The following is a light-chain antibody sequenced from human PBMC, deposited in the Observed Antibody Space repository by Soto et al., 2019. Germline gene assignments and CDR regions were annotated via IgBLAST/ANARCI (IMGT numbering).Light chain of an antibody. Sequence: EIVLPQSPGTLSLSPGERATLSCRARPSISGTFLAWYQHKPGHAPRVLIYGASRRATGIPDRFRGSGSGTDFTLTISRLEPEEFALYYCQQYDSGWTCGQGTKVEMK. J-gene: IGKJ1*01. CDR3: QQYDSGWT. V-gene: IGKV3-20*01. CDR2: GAS. CDR1: PSISGTF.